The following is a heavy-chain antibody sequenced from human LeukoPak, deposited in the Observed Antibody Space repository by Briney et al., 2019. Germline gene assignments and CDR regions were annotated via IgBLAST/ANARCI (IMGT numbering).Heavy chain of an antibody. J-gene: IGHJ6*03. CDR1: GFHFGSYG. CDR3: AKRGIAAAYYYYYMDV. Sequence: GGSLRLSCAASGFHFGSYGMHWVRQAPGKGVEWVAFIRYDGSNKYYAHSVKGRFTISRDNSKNTLYLPMNSLRAEDTAVYYCAKRGIAAAYYYYYMDVWGKGTTVTVSS. D-gene: IGHD6-13*01. CDR2: IRYDGSNK. V-gene: IGHV3-30*02.